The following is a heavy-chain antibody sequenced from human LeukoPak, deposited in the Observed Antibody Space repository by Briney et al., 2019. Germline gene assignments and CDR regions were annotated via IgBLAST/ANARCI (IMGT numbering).Heavy chain of an antibody. J-gene: IGHJ3*02. Sequence: NPSETLSLTCTVSGGSISSYYWSWIRQPPGKGLEWIGYIYYSGSTNYNPSFKSRVTISVGTSKNQFSLKLSSVTAADTAVYYCARDRLHRSNNAFDIWGQGTMVTVSS. CDR1: GGSISSYY. V-gene: IGHV4-59*01. CDR3: ARDRLHRSNNAFDI. D-gene: IGHD5-24*01. CDR2: IYYSGST.